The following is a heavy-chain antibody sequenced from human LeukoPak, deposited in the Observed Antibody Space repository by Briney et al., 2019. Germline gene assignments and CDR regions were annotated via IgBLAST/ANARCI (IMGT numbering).Heavy chain of an antibody. J-gene: IGHJ4*02. V-gene: IGHV3-23*01. D-gene: IGHD3-3*01. CDR1: GFTFSSYA. CDR2: ISGSGSST. CDR3: ARGEYDFWSGPGGYY. Sequence: PGGSLRLSCAASGFTFSSYAMSWVRQPPGKGLEWVSAISGSGSSTYYVDSVKGRFTLSRDNSKNTLYLQMNSLRAEDTAVYYCARGEYDFWSGPGGYYWGQGTLVTVSS.